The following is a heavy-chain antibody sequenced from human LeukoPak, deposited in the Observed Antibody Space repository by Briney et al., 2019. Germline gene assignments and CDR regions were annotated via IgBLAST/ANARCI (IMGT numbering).Heavy chain of an antibody. J-gene: IGHJ3*02. CDR2: ISSSGSTI. V-gene: IGHV3-11*01. Sequence: GGSLRLSCAASGFSSSDYYMSWIRQPPGKGLEWVSYISSSGSTIYYADSVKGRFTISRDNAKNSLYLQMNSLRAEDTAVYYCARARQLWSPRDRAIAFDIWGQGTMVTVSS. CDR3: ARARQLWSPRDRAIAFDI. D-gene: IGHD5-18*01. CDR1: GFSSSDYY.